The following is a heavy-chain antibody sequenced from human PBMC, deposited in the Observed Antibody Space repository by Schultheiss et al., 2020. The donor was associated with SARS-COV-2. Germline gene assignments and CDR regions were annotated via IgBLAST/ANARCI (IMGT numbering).Heavy chain of an antibody. D-gene: IGHD4-23*01. J-gene: IGHJ3*02. V-gene: IGHV3-30*18. CDR2: ISYDGSNK. CDR3: AKLTTVVTNDAFDI. Sequence: GGSLRLSCSASGFTFSSYGMHWVRQAPGKGLEWVAVISYDGSNKYYADSVKGRFTISRDNSKNTLYLQMNSLRAEDTAVYYCAKLTTVVTNDAFDIWGKGTRVTV. CDR1: GFTFSSYG.